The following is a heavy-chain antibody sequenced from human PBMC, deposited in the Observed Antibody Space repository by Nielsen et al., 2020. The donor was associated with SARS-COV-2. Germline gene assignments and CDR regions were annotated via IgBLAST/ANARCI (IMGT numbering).Heavy chain of an antibody. Sequence: ASVKVSCKASGYTFTTYAINWMRQAPGQGLEWMGRINPKSGGTNYAQKFQGRVTMTRDTSISTAYMELSGLRSDDTAVYYCARENYYDTSGYYYGMDVWGQGTTVTVSS. CDR1: GYTFTTYA. V-gene: IGHV1-2*06. J-gene: IGHJ6*02. CDR2: INPKSGGT. CDR3: ARENYYDTSGYYYGMDV. D-gene: IGHD3-22*01.